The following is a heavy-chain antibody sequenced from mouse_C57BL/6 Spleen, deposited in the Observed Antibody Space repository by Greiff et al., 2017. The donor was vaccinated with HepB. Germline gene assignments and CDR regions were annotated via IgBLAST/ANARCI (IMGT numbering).Heavy chain of an antibody. J-gene: IGHJ1*03. CDR3: ARGSDYGNYDWYFDV. V-gene: IGHV1-81*01. CDR1: GYTFTSYG. D-gene: IGHD2-1*01. Sequence: QVQLKESGAELARPGASVKLSCKASGYTFTSYGISWVKQRTGQGLEWIGEIYPRSGNTYYNEKFKGKATLTADKSSSTAYMELRSLTSEDSAVYFCARGSDYGNYDWYFDVWGTGTTVTVSS. CDR2: IYPRSGNT.